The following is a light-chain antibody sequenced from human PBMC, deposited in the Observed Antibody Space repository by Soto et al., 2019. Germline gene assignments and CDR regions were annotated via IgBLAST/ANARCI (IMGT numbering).Light chain of an antibody. V-gene: IGKV3-15*01. CDR1: QSVSTN. CDR2: GAS. Sequence: EIVMTQSPATLSVSPGEGATLSCRASQSVSTNLAWYQQKPGQAPSLLIYGASTRATGGPAGFSGSGSGTEFTLTISSLQSEDFAVYYCKQYNDWPHTFGQGTKLEIK. J-gene: IGKJ2*01. CDR3: KQYNDWPHT.